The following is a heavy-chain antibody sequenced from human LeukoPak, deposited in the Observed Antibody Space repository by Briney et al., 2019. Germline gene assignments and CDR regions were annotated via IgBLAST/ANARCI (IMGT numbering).Heavy chain of an antibody. V-gene: IGHV4-39*07. D-gene: IGHD3-3*01. Sequence: PSETLSLTCTVSGGSISSYYWGWIRQPPGKGLEWIGSIYYSGSTYNNPSLKSRVTMSVDTSKNQFSLKLSSVTAADTALYYCAKGGRDFWSGYPTFDYWGQGTLVTVSS. CDR1: GGSISSYY. CDR3: AKGGRDFWSGYPTFDY. CDR2: IYYSGST. J-gene: IGHJ4*02.